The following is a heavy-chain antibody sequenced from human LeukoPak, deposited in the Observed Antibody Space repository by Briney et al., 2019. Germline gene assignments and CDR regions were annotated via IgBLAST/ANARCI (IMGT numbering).Heavy chain of an antibody. CDR1: GVTFSGYC. Sequence: GGSVRLSCAACGVTFSGYCMTWVRQAPGKGLEWVANIKQDRGESYYVDSVKGRFTISRENAKNSLYLQMNNLRAEDTAVYYCARGDGEIDYWGQGTLVTVSS. CDR2: IKQDRGES. V-gene: IGHV3-7*03. D-gene: IGHD7-27*01. CDR3: ARGDGEIDY. J-gene: IGHJ4*02.